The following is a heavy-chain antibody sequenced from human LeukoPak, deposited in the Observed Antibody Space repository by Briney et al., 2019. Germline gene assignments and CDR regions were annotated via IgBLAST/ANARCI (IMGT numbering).Heavy chain of an antibody. CDR1: GYSFPNYL. D-gene: IGHD2-2*01. V-gene: IGHV5-51*01. Sequence: GEALNISCKGAGYSFPNYLIGWVREPAGKGLEWMGINYPGESVTRYSPSFQGQVTISADQSISTAYLQWSSLKASDSAMYYCARVGCSSTSCPKWYYYYYYMDVWGKGTTVTASS. J-gene: IGHJ6*03. CDR2: NYPGESVT. CDR3: ARVGCSSTSCPKWYYYYYYMDV.